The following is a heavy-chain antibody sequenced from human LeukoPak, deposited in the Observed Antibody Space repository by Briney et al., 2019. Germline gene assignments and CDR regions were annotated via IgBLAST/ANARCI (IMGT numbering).Heavy chain of an antibody. Sequence: GGSLRLSCAASGFTFSSYSMNWVRQAPGKGLEWVSSISSSSSYIYYADSVKGRFTISRDNAKNSLYLQMNSLRAEDTAVYYCARVYFGRNHEQIDYWGQGTLVTVSS. CDR1: GFTFSSYS. J-gene: IGHJ4*02. CDR3: ARVYFGRNHEQIDY. D-gene: IGHD4-23*01. V-gene: IGHV3-21*01. CDR2: ISSSSSYI.